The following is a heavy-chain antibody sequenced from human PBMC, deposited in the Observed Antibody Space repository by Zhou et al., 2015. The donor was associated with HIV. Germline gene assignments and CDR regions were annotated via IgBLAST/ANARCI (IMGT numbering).Heavy chain of an antibody. CDR3: ARVRDSSMVYYFDY. CDR1: GGTFRNHG. Sequence: QVQLVQSGAEVKKPGSSVKVSCKASGGTFRNHGISWVRQAPGQGLEWMGGIIPIIGAANYAQKFQGRVTITADISTSTAYMGLSSLRSEDTAVYYCARVRDSSMVYYFDYWGQGTLVTVSS. D-gene: IGHD5-18*01. CDR2: IIPIIGAA. V-gene: IGHV1-69*06. J-gene: IGHJ4*02.